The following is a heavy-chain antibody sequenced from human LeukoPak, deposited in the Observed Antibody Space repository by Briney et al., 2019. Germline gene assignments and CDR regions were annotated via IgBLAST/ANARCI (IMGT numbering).Heavy chain of an antibody. Sequence: GGSLRLSCAASGFTFNSYAMNWVRQAPGKGLEWVSTFVGSAGSTYYADSVKGRFTISRDNSKNTLYLQMNSLRAEDTAVYYCARHSSSWYFAFDIWGQGTMVTVSS. CDR3: ARHSSSWYFAFDI. CDR1: GFTFNSYA. V-gene: IGHV3-23*01. CDR2: FVGSAGST. D-gene: IGHD6-13*01. J-gene: IGHJ3*02.